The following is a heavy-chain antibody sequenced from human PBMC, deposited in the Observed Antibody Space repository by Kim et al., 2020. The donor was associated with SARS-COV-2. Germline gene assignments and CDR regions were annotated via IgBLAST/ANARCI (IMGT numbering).Heavy chain of an antibody. CDR1: GFTFSSYD. CDR2: IGTAGDT. J-gene: IGHJ5*02. CDR3: ARGSKRWLQLPFDP. D-gene: IGHD1-1*01. V-gene: IGHV3-13*01. Sequence: GGSLRLSCAASGFTFSSYDMHWVRQATGKGLEWVSAIGTAGDTYYPGSVKGRFTISRENDKNSLYLQMNSLRAGDTAVYYCARGSKRWLQLPFDPWGQGTLVTVSS.